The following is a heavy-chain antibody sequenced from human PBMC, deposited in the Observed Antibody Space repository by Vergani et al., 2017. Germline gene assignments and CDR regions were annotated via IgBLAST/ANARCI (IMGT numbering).Heavy chain of an antibody. J-gene: IGHJ5*01. CDR2: IKSDGSIT. Sequence: EVQLVESGGGLVQPGRSLRLSCEGSGFSFSGYWMHWVRQSPANGLVWGSRIKSDGSITNYADSVKGLFTISKDNDKNTLYLEMNSLSGDETSIYYCVRARCSCPCFMSNWFDSWVQGTLVTVSS. V-gene: IGHV3-74*02. D-gene: IGHD2-15*01. CDR3: VRARCSCPCFMSNWFDS. CDR1: GFSFSGYW.